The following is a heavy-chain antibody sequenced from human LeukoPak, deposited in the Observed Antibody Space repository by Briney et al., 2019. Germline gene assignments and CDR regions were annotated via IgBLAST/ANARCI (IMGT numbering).Heavy chain of an antibody. D-gene: IGHD3-22*01. CDR1: GYSFTSYW. V-gene: IGHV5-51*01. CDR2: IYPSDSDT. Sequence: GESLKISCKGSGYSFTSYWIAWVRQMPGKGLEWMGIIYPSDSDTRYSSSFQGQVTISADKSISTAYLQWSSLRASDTAMYYCAREVGDSSGYNSFDYWGQGTLVTVSS. J-gene: IGHJ4*02. CDR3: AREVGDSSGYNSFDY.